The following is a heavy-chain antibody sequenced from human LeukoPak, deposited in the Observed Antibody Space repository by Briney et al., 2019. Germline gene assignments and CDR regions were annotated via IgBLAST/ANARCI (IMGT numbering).Heavy chain of an antibody. V-gene: IGHV3-21*01. J-gene: IGHJ4*02. CDR1: GFTFSSYS. CDR2: ISSSSSYI. CDR3: AKGITMIVVVNYFDY. D-gene: IGHD3-22*01. Sequence: PGGSLRLSCAASGFTFSSYSMNWVRQAPGKGLEWVSSISSSSSYIYYADSVKGRFTISRDNAKNSLYLQMNSLRAEDTAVYYCAKGITMIVVVNYFDYWGQGTLVTVSS.